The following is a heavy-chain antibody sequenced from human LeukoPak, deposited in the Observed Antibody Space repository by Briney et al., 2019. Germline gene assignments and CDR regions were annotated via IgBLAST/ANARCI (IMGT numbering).Heavy chain of an antibody. CDR1: GLTVSSNH. V-gene: IGHV3-66*01. Sequence: GGSLRLSCAASGLTVSSNHITWVRQATGRGLDWVSIIYRGGRKYYADPVKGRFTNSRDNSKSTLYIQMNSLRAEDTAVYYCARGSWFGASYPQATSYYYYYLDVWGKGTTVTVS. CDR3: ARGSWFGASYPQATSYYYYYLDV. J-gene: IGHJ6*03. D-gene: IGHD3-10*01. CDR2: IYRGGRK.